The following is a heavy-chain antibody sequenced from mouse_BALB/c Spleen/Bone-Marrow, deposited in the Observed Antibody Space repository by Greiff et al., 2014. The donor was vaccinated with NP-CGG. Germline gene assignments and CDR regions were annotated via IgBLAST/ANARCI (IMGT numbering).Heavy chain of an antibody. CDR2: IAPGSGST. CDR3: ARSRDGYFDV. J-gene: IGHJ1*01. Sequence: DLVKPGASVKLSCKASGYTFTSYWINWIKQRPGQGLEWIGRIAPGSGSTYYNEMFKGKATLTVETSSSTAYIQLSSLSSEDSAVYFCARSRDGYFDVWGAGTTVTVSS. V-gene: IGHV1S41*01. CDR1: GYTFTSYW.